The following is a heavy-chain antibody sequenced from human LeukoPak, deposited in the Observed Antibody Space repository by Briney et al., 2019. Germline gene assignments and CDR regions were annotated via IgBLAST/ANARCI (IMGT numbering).Heavy chain of an antibody. CDR3: VKTIYGYAVRDY. V-gene: IGHV3-64D*06. J-gene: IGHJ4*02. D-gene: IGHD3-3*01. Sequence: GGSLRLSCSASGFIFSDFAMHWVRQAPGKALEYVAAINTNGDTTYYADYVKGRFTISRDSSKNTVFLQMGSLRPDDTAVYYCVKTIYGYAVRDYWGQGARVTV. CDR2: INTNGDTT. CDR1: GFIFSDFA.